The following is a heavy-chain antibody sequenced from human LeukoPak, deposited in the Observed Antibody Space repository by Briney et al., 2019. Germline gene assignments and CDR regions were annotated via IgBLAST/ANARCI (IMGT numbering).Heavy chain of an antibody. J-gene: IGHJ6*04. V-gene: IGHV1-18*04. CDR3: ARRNVVSFYYGMDV. D-gene: IGHD2/OR15-2a*01. CDR2: ISTYNGNT. Sequence: ASVKVSCMASGYTFTSYGISWVRQAPGQGLEWMGWISTYNGNTDYAQKLQGRVTMTTDTSTSTAYMELRSLRSDDTAVYYCARRNVVSFYYGMDVWGKGTTVAVSS. CDR1: GYTFTSYG.